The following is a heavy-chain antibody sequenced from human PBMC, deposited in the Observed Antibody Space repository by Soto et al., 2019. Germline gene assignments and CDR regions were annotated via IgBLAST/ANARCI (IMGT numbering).Heavy chain of an antibody. D-gene: IGHD3-10*01. CDR2: IIPIFGTA. CDR3: ARDRSSSMVRGVMATYDYYGMDV. CDR1: GGTFSSYA. V-gene: IGHV1-69*13. J-gene: IGHJ6*02. Sequence: SLKVSCKASGGTFSSYAISWVRQAPGQGLEWMGGIIPIFGTANYAQKFQGRVTITADESTSTAYMELSSLRSEDTAVYYCARDRSSSMVRGVMATYDYYGMDVWGQGTTVTVSS.